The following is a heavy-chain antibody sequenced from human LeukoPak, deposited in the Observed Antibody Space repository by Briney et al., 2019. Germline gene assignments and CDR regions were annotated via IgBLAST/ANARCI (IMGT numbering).Heavy chain of an antibody. V-gene: IGHV1-46*01. CDR2: INPSGGST. Sequence: GASVKVSCKASGYTFTSYYMHWVRQAPGQGLKWMGIINPSGGSTSYAQKFQGRVTMTRDTSTSTVYMELSSLRSEDTAVYYCAREALDGSYYLKWFDPWGQGTLVTVSS. CDR3: AREALDGSYYLKWFDP. CDR1: GYTFTSYY. D-gene: IGHD1-26*01. J-gene: IGHJ5*02.